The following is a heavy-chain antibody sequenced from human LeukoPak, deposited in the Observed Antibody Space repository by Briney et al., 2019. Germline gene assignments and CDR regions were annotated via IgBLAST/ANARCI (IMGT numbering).Heavy chain of an antibody. CDR2: ICYSGRT. J-gene: IGHJ4*02. CDR1: GGYISTSNYY. D-gene: IGHD3-16*01. CDR3: ARFFYYDASLPPY. V-gene: IGHV4-39*01. Sequence: PSETLSLTCSVSGGYISTSNYYWGWIRQPPRKGLEWIGTICYSGRTYYNPYLQSRVTISLDTSQNQLSLQVRSVTVVDTAVYYCARFFYYDASLPPYWGQGTLVTVSS.